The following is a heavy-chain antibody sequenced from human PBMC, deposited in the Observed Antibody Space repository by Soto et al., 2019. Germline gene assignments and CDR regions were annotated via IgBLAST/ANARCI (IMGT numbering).Heavy chain of an antibody. D-gene: IGHD6-13*01. CDR2: INHSGST. V-gene: IGHV4-34*01. CDR3: ARGNRIAAAGTSVWFDP. CDR1: GGSFSGYY. J-gene: IGHJ5*02. Sequence: SETLSLTCAVYGGSFSGYYWSWIRQPPGKGLEWIGEINHSGSTNYNPSLKSRVTISVDTSKNQFSLKLSSVTAADTAVYYCARGNRIAAAGTSVWFDPWGQGTLVTVSS.